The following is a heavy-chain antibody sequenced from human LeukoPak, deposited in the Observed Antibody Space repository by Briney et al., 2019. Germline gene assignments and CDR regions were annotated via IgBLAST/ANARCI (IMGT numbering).Heavy chain of an antibody. CDR2: IYYSGSA. Sequence: SETLSLTCTVSGGSISSYYWSWIRQPPGKGLEWIGYIYYSGSANYNPSLKSRVTISVDTSKNQFSLKLSSVTAADTAVYYCAREPYCSGGSCYSPWGQGTLVTVSS. CDR3: AREPYCSGGSCYSP. J-gene: IGHJ5*02. CDR1: GGSISSYY. V-gene: IGHV4-59*01. D-gene: IGHD2-15*01.